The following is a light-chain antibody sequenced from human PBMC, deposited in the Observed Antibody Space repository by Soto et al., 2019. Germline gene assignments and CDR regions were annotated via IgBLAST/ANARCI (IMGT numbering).Light chain of an antibody. J-gene: IGKJ3*01. V-gene: IGKV3-20*01. CDR3: HNFGSSPLYT. Sequence: EIVLTQSPGTLSLSPGERATLSCRASQTISSSFLAWYQQKPGQAPRLLIYRASRRAPGIPDRFSGSGSWTDFTLPISGLEHEDLAVNYCHNFGSSPLYTFGPGTKVEIK. CDR2: RAS. CDR1: QTISSSF.